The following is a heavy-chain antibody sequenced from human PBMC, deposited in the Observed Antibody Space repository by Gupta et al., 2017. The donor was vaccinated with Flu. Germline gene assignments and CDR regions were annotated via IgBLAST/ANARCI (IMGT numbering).Heavy chain of an antibody. CDR2: ISSNGGST. CDR1: GFTFSSYA. CDR3: VKGGDGATSSGGDYYYGMDV. Sequence: EVQLVESVGGLVQPGWSLRLSCSASGFTFSSYAMHWVRQAPGKGLEYVSAISSNGGSTYYADSVKGRFTTSRDNSKNTLYLQMSSLRAEDTAVYYCVKGGDGATSSGGDYYYGMDVWGQGTTVTVSS. D-gene: IGHD5-12*01. V-gene: IGHV3-64D*06. J-gene: IGHJ6*02.